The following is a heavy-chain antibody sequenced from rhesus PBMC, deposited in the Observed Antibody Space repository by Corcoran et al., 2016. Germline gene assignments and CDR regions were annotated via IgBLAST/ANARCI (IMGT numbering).Heavy chain of an antibody. D-gene: IGHD6-31*01. Sequence: QVQLQESGPGVVKPSETLSLTCAVSGGSISDSYRWSWIRQPPGKGREWIGYIYGSSTSTSYNPSLNGPVTLSKDTSKNQFSLKPSSVTAADTAVYYCTRGAAAGTHLDYWGQGVLVTVSS. CDR2: IYGSSTST. CDR1: GGSISDSYR. V-gene: IGHV4S10*01. J-gene: IGHJ4*01. CDR3: TRGAAAGTHLDY.